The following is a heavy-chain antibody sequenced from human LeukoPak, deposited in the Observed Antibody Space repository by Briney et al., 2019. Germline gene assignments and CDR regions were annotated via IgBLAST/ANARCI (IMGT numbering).Heavy chain of an antibody. J-gene: IGHJ5*02. Sequence: SETLSLTCTVSAYSISSGYYWGWIRPPPGKGLECIGTIYHSGSTYYNPSLKSRVTISVDTSKNQFSLRLSSVTAADTAVYYCARGSIAAAGTGLDPWGQGTLVTVSS. CDR2: IYHSGST. D-gene: IGHD6-13*01. CDR1: AYSISSGYY. V-gene: IGHV4-38-2*02. CDR3: ARGSIAAAGTGLDP.